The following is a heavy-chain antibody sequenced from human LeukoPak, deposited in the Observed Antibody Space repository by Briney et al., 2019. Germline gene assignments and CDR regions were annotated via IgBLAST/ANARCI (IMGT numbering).Heavy chain of an antibody. Sequence: ASVKVSCKASGYTFTGYYMHWVRLAPGQGLEWMGWINPNSGGTNYAQKFQGRVTMTRDTSISTAYMELSRLRSDDTAVYYCARDPGAVKGRGYYYMDVWGKGTTVTVSS. CDR1: GYTFTGYY. D-gene: IGHD3-10*01. CDR2: INPNSGGT. V-gene: IGHV1-2*02. CDR3: ARDPGAVKGRGYYYMDV. J-gene: IGHJ6*03.